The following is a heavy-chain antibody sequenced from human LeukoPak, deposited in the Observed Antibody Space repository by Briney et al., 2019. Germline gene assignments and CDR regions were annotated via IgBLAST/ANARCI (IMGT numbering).Heavy chain of an antibody. CDR3: AREIGFSVSEYFQH. J-gene: IGHJ1*01. Sequence: GASVKVSCXASGYTFTSYYMHWGRQAPGQGLGWVGIINPSGGSTSYAQKFQGRVTMTRDTSTSTVYMELSSLRSEDTAVYYCAREIGFSVSEYFQHWGQGTLVTVSS. D-gene: IGHD2-21*01. V-gene: IGHV1-46*01. CDR1: GYTFTSYY. CDR2: INPSGGST.